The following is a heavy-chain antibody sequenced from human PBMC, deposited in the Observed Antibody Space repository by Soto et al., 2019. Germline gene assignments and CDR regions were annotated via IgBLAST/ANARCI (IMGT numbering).Heavy chain of an antibody. J-gene: IGHJ5*02. CDR3: ARTDYGTAYFDP. CDR1: GVSISSGNHY. Sequence: SETLSLTCTVSGVSISSGNHYWSWIRQPPGKGLEWIGYIFYSGTAYYNPSLKSRLTISVDTSKNQFSLKLSSVTAADTAVYYCARTDYGTAYFDPWGQGSLVTVSS. D-gene: IGHD3-10*01. CDR2: IFYSGTA. V-gene: IGHV4-30-4*01.